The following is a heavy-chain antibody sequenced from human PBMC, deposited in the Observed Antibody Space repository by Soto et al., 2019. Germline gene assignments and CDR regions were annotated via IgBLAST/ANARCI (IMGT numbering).Heavy chain of an antibody. CDR1: GFTFSNAW. J-gene: IGHJ6*02. D-gene: IGHD3-3*01. V-gene: IGHV3-15*07. Sequence: GALRLSCAASGFTFSNAWMNWVRQAPGKGLEWVGRIKSKTDGGTTDYAAPVKGRFTISRDDSKNTLYLQMNSLKTEDTFVYYCTTLSITIFGVVLMDVWGQGTTVTVSS. CDR2: IKSKTDGGTT. CDR3: TTLSITIFGVVLMDV.